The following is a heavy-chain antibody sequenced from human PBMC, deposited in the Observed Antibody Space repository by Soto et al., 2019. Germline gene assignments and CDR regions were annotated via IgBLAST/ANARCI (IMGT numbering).Heavy chain of an antibody. CDR2: INPNGGST. CDR3: ARSLMEGDY. Sequence: QVQLIQSGAEVKKPGASVKVSCKASGYTFTSSYIHWVRQAPGQGLEWMAIINPNGGSTNYAQKFQGRVTMTRDTPTSTVYMELSSLTSEDTAVYYCARSLMEGDYWGQGTLVTVSS. CDR1: GYTFTSSY. D-gene: IGHD3-10*01. V-gene: IGHV1-46*03. J-gene: IGHJ4*02.